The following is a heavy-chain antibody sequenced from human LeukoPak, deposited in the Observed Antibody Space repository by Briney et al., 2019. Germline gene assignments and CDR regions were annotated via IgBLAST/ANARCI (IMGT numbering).Heavy chain of an antibody. J-gene: IGHJ5*02. V-gene: IGHV4-59*12. CDR2: IYYSGST. CDR1: GGSISSYY. Sequence: SETLSLTCTVSGGSISSYYWSWIRHPPGKGLEWIGYIYYSGSTNYNPSLKSRVTISVDTSKNQFSLKLTSVTAADTAVYFCARSRGGFGDYGSWFDPWGQGTLVTVSS. D-gene: IGHD4-17*01. CDR3: ARSRGGFGDYGSWFDP.